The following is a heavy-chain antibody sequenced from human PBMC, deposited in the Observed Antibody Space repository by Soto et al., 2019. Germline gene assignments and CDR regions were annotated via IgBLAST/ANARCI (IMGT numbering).Heavy chain of an antibody. Sequence: GGSLRLSCSASGFAFSSYAMHWVRQAPGKGLEYVSAISSNGGSTYYADSVKGRFTISRDNSKNTLYLQMSSLRAEDTAVYYCVKXEWKQQQYYYDSSGYNYWGQGTLVAVSS. D-gene: IGHD3-22*01. CDR3: VKXEWKQQQYYYDSSGYNY. CDR2: ISSNGGST. CDR1: GFAFSSYA. V-gene: IGHV3-64D*06. J-gene: IGHJ4*02.